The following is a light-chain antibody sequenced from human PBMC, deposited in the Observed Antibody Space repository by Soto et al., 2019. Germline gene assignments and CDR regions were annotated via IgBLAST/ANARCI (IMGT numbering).Light chain of an antibody. CDR3: CSYAGSSTLDVV. CDR2: EVS. CDR1: SSDVGSYNL. J-gene: IGLJ2*01. Sequence: ALTQPASVSGSPGQSITISCTGTSSDVGSYNLVSWYQQHPGKAPKLMIYEVSKRPSGVSNRFSGSKSGNTASLTISGLQAEDEADYYCCSYAGSSTLDVVFGGGTKLTVL. V-gene: IGLV2-23*02.